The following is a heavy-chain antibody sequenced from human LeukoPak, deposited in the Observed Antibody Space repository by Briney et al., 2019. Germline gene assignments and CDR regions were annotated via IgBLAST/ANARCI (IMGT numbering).Heavy chain of an antibody. D-gene: IGHD2-2*01. Sequence: HAGGSLRLSCAASGFTFNIYAMSWVRQAPGKGLECVSGIGGSGGYTHYADSVKGRFTISRDNSKNTLYLQMHSLRAEDTAVYYCARVCGTSCSQYYFDYWGQGTLVTVSA. V-gene: IGHV3-23*01. J-gene: IGHJ4*02. CDR2: IGGSGGYT. CDR3: ARVCGTSCSQYYFDY. CDR1: GFTFNIYA.